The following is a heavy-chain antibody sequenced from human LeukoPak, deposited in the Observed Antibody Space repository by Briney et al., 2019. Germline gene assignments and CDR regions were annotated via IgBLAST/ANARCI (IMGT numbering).Heavy chain of an antibody. CDR2: IYYSGST. V-gene: IGHV4-59*01. CDR3: ARSRGYYYYYMDV. J-gene: IGHJ6*03. D-gene: IGHD3-10*01. Sequence: SETLSLTCTVSGGSISSYYWSWIRQPPGKGLEWIGYIYYSGSTNYNPSLKSRVTISVDTSKNQFSLKLSSVTAADTAVHYCARSRGYYYYYMDVWGKGTTVTISS. CDR1: GGSISSYY.